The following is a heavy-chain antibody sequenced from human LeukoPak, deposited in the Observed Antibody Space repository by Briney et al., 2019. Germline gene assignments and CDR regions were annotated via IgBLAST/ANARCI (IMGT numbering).Heavy chain of an antibody. Sequence: GGSLRLSCAASGFTSSSYGMSWVRQAPGKGLEWVSAISGSGGSTYYADSVKGRFTISRGNSKNTLYLQMNSLRAEDTAVYYCAREMRGTMDVWGKGTTVTISS. CDR3: AREMRGTMDV. CDR2: ISGSGGST. D-gene: IGHD1-26*01. V-gene: IGHV3-23*01. CDR1: GFTSSSYG. J-gene: IGHJ6*03.